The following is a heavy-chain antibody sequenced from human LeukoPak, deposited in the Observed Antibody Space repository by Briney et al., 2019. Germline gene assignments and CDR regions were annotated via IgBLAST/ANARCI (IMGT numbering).Heavy chain of an antibody. CDR2: ININGGST. D-gene: IGHD3-3*02. V-gene: IGHV3-64*01. CDR1: GFAFNNYA. CDR3: ATRPTRFSAFDI. Sequence: GGSLRLSCAASGFAFNNYAMHWVRQAPGKGLESVSAININGGSTYYANSVKGRFTISRDNSKNTLYLQMGSLRAEDMAVYYCATRPTRFSAFDIWDQGTMVTVSS. J-gene: IGHJ3*02.